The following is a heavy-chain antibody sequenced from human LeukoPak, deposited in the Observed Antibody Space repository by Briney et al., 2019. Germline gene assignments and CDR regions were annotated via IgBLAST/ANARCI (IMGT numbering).Heavy chain of an antibody. D-gene: IGHD6-19*01. CDR3: ARDTIPVAGFDY. J-gene: IGHJ4*02. CDR1: GGSISNYY. CDR2: IYTSGSA. V-gene: IGHV4-4*07. Sequence: SETLSLTCTVSGGSISNYYWSWIRQPAGKGLEWIGRIYTSGSANYNPSLKSRVTMSVDTSKNQFSLKLTSVTAADAAVYYCARDTIPVAGFDYWGQGTLVTVSS.